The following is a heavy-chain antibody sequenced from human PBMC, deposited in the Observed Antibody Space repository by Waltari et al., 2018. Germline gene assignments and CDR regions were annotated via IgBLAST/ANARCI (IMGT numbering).Heavy chain of an antibody. Sequence: EVQLVESGGGLVQPGGSLRLSCSASGFTFSSYWMSWFRQAPGKGLEWVANIKQDGSEKYYVDSVKGRFTISRDNAKNSLYLQMNSLRAEDTAVYYCARPPYGDNLFDYWGQGTLVTVSS. D-gene: IGHD4-17*01. CDR1: GFTFSSYW. J-gene: IGHJ4*02. CDR3: ARPPYGDNLFDY. CDR2: IKQDGSEK. V-gene: IGHV3-7*01.